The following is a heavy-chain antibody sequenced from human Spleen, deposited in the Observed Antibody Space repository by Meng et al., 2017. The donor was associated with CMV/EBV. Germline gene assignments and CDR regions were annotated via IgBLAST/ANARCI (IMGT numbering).Heavy chain of an antibody. CDR1: GFTFSSYW. Sequence: GESLKISCAASGFTFSSYWMHWVRQAPGKGLEWVSYISSSGNTIYYTDSVKGRFTISRDNAKNSLYLQMNSLRAEDTAVYYCARDRYGYYDTNDAFDIWGQGTMVTVSS. CDR2: ISSSGNTI. V-gene: IGHV3-48*04. D-gene: IGHD3-22*01. CDR3: ARDRYGYYDTNDAFDI. J-gene: IGHJ3*02.